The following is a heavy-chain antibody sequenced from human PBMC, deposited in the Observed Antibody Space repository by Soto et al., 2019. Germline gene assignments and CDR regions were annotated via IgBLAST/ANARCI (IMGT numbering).Heavy chain of an antibody. CDR3: ARDPVAATWHYYYYGMDV. V-gene: IGHV1-18*01. D-gene: IGHD2-15*01. CDR2: ISAYNGNT. J-gene: IGHJ6*02. Sequence: ASVKVSCKASGYTFTSYGISCVRQAPGEGLEWMGWISAYNGNTNYAQKLQGRVTMTTDTSTSTAYMELRSLRSDDTAVYYCARDPVAATWHYYYYGMDVWGQGTTVTSP. CDR1: GYTFTSYG.